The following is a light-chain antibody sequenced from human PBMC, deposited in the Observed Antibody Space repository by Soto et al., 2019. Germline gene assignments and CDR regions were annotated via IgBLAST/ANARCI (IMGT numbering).Light chain of an antibody. CDR2: GAS. CDR1: QSVSSN. CDR3: QQYNNWPPYT. V-gene: IGKV3-15*01. J-gene: IGKJ2*01. Sequence: VMTQSPATPSVSPGERATLSCRASQSVSSNLACYQQKPGQAPRLLIYGASTRANGIPARFSGSGSGTEFTLTISSLQSEDFAVYYCQQYNNWPPYTFGQGTKLEIK.